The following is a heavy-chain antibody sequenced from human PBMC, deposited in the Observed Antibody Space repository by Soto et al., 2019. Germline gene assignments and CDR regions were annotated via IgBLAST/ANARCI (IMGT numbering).Heavy chain of an antibody. D-gene: IGHD3-22*01. CDR3: ARNVGPDRYNWFDP. Sequence: PSETLSLTCAVSGYSITHNDWWGWLRQTPGKGLEWIGYIYHTGNTYYSPSLKGRVTMSADTSKSQFSLRLRSVTAVDTAVYYCARNVGPDRYNWFDPWGQGTLVTVSS. CDR2: IYHTGNT. J-gene: IGHJ5*02. V-gene: IGHV4-28*01. CDR1: GYSITHNDW.